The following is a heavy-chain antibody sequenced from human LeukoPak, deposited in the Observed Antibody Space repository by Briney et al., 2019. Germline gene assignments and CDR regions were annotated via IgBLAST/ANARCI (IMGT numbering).Heavy chain of an antibody. CDR1: AFTFISYA. CDR3: AKGGYYCSGRLYGMDV. Sequence: GGALRLSCATSAFTFISYAMSWLRQPLAKGLEEVSAISGSGGSTYYADSVKGRFTISRDNSKNTLYLQMNSLRAEDTAVYYCAKGGYYCSGRLYGMDVWGKGTTVTVSS. CDR2: ISGSGGST. D-gene: IGHD3-10*01. J-gene: IGHJ6*04. V-gene: IGHV3-23*01.